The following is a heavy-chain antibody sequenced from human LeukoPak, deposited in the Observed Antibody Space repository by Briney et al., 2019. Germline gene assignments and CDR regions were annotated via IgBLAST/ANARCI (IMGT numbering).Heavy chain of an antibody. J-gene: IGHJ4*02. CDR1: GYSISSGYY. CDR3: ARVWCSSTSCYYFDY. Sequence: SETLSLTCAVSGYSISSGYYWGWIRQPPGKGLEWIGRIYHSGSTYYNPSLKSRVTISVDTSKNQFSLKLSSVTAADTAVYYCARVWCSSTSCYYFDYWGQGTLVTVSS. D-gene: IGHD2-2*01. V-gene: IGHV4-38-2*01. CDR2: IYHSGST.